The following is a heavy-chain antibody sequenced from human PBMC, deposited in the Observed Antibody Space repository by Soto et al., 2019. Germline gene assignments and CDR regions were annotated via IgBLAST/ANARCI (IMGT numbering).Heavy chain of an antibody. CDR3: ARDKGLRGSQVITSYSDS. J-gene: IGHJ4*02. D-gene: IGHD3-22*01. V-gene: IGHV1-69*01. Sequence: SVKVSCGAAGGTFSKYHITWGRLPHVQGLEWMGGIIPIFDTAKYAQKFHGRVTITADESTRTAYLELSNLKSEDTAVYYCARDKGLRGSQVITSYSDSWGQGTLVTVSS. CDR1: GGTFSKYH. CDR2: IIPIFDTA.